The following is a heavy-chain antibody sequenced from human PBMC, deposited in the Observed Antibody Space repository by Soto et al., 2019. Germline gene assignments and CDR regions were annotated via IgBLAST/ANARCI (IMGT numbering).Heavy chain of an antibody. Sequence: GGSLRLSCAASGFTFSDYEMHWVRQAPGKGLEWVAYISSSGVTLYYADSVRGRFTISRDNARSSMDLQMNSLRAEDTAVYYCTRDHRRNKAFEIWGQGTMVTVSS. V-gene: IGHV3-48*03. CDR1: GFTFSDYE. CDR2: ISSSGVTL. CDR3: TRDHRRNKAFEI. J-gene: IGHJ3*02.